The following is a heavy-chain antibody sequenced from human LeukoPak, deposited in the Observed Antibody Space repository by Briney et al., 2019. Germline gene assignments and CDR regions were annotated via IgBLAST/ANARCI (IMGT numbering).Heavy chain of an antibody. CDR2: ISYDGSNK. CDR1: GFTYSSYG. J-gene: IGHJ4*02. D-gene: IGHD2-2*01. Sequence: SGGSLRLSCAASGFTYSSYGMHWVRQAPGKGLEWVAVISYDGSNKYYADSVKGRFTISRDNSKNTLYLQMNSLRAEDTAVYYCAKDCYCSSTSCYCFDYWGQGTLVTVSS. V-gene: IGHV3-30*18. CDR3: AKDCYCSSTSCYCFDY.